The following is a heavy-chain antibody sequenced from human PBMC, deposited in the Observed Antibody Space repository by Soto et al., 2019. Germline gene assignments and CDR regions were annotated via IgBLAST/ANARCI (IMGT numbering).Heavy chain of an antibody. V-gene: IGHV4-39*01. CDR2: IYYSGST. CDR1: GGSISSSSYY. CDR3: ARGASIMITFGGAVLMDV. J-gene: IGHJ6*03. Sequence: SETLSLTCTVSGGSISSSSYYWGWIRQPPGKGLEWIGSIYYSGSTYYNPSLKSRVTISVDTSKNQFSLKLSSVTAADTAVYYCARGASIMITFGGAVLMDVWGKGTTVTVSS. D-gene: IGHD3-16*01.